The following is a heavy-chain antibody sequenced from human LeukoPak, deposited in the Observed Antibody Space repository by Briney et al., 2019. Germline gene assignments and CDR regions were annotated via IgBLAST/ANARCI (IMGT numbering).Heavy chain of an antibody. CDR3: TKVFDGGHYSSSWYGYFDC. CDR2: ISGSGGST. Sequence: TGGSLRLSCAASGVIFSKYAMSWVRQAPGKGLEWVSAISGSGGSTYHADSVKGRCTISRDNSKNTLYLQMNSLRAEDTAVYYCTKVFDGGHYSSSWYGYFDCWGQGTLVTVSS. J-gene: IGHJ4*02. CDR1: GVIFSKYA. V-gene: IGHV3-23*01. D-gene: IGHD6-13*01.